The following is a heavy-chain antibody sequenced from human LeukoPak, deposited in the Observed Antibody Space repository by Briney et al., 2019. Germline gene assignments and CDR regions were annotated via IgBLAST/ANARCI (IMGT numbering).Heavy chain of an antibody. CDR2: ISAYNGNT. CDR1: GYTFTSYG. D-gene: IGHD6-13*01. V-gene: IGHV1-18*01. CDR3: AREAGSAKYSSSWVNWFDP. Sequence: ASVKVSCKASGYTFTSYGISWVRQAPGQGLEWMGWISAYNGNTNYAQKLQGRVTMTTDTSTSTAYMELRSLRSDDTAVYYCAREAGSAKYSSSWVNWFDPWGQGTLVTVSS. J-gene: IGHJ5*02.